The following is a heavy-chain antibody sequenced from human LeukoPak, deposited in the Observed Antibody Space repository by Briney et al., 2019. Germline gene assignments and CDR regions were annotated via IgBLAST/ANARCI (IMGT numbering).Heavy chain of an antibody. D-gene: IGHD6-19*01. CDR1: GGSISSYY. J-gene: IGHJ4*02. CDR3: ARGWRYKAVAELYDY. Sequence: SETLSLTCTVSGGSISSYYWSWIRQPAGKGLEWIGRIYTSGSTNFNPSLKSRVTMSVDTSKNQFSVKLRSVTAADTAVYYCARGWRYKAVAELYDYWGQGTLVTVSS. CDR2: IYTSGST. V-gene: IGHV4-4*07.